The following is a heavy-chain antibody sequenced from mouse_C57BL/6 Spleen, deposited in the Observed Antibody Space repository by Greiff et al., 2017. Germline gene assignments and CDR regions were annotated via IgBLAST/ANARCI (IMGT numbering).Heavy chain of an antibody. CDR3: ARRGYDGYYYYAMDY. Sequence: QVQLKQPGAELVRPGSSVKLSCKASGYTFTSYWMHWVKQRPIQGLEWIGNIDPSDSETHYNQKFKDKATLTVDKSSSTAYMQLSSLTSEDSAVYYCARRGYDGYYYYAMDYWGQGTSVTVSS. CDR1: GYTFTSYW. CDR2: IDPSDSET. D-gene: IGHD2-3*01. V-gene: IGHV1-52*01. J-gene: IGHJ4*01.